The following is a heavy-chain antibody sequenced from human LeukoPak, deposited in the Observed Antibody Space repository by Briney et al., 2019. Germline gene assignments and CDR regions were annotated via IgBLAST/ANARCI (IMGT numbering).Heavy chain of an antibody. CDR1: GYSFTDHY. Sequence: ASVEVSCKASGYSFTDHYIHWVRQASGQGLEWLGWIDPKSGRTAYAQKFQGRVTVTRDTSVTMVYMELTRLTSDDTALYYCARDPNAGPTPDAFDLWGPGALVTVSS. V-gene: IGHV1-2*02. J-gene: IGHJ3*01. D-gene: IGHD4-17*01. CDR2: IDPKSGRT. CDR3: ARDPNAGPTPDAFDL.